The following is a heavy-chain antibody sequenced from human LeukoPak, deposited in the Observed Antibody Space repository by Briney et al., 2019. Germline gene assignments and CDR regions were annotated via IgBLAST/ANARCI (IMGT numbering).Heavy chain of an antibody. Sequence: GGSLRLSCAASGFTVSTNYMSWVRQAPGKGLEWVSVIYSGGSTYYADSVMGRFTISRDNSKNMLYLQMSSLRAEDTAVYYCARGSAYSHWGQGTLVTVSS. J-gene: IGHJ4*02. V-gene: IGHV3-66*02. CDR1: GFTVSTNY. CDR2: IYSGGST. CDR3: ARGSAYSH. D-gene: IGHD3-22*01.